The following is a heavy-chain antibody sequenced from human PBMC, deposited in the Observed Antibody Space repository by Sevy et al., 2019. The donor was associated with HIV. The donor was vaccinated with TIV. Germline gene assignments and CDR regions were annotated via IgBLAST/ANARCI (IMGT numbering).Heavy chain of an antibody. CDR3: ARDSDGSGHYYADYFDY. CDR2: ISTYSGET. V-gene: IGHV1-18*01. D-gene: IGHD3-22*01. CDR1: GYTFTTYP. Sequence: ASVKVSCKASGYTFTTYPIGWVRQAPGQGLEWMGWISTYSGETRDAQKFQGRATMTTDTSTSTAYLEVRSLRSDDTAVYYCARDSDGSGHYYADYFDYWGQGTLVTVSS. J-gene: IGHJ4*02.